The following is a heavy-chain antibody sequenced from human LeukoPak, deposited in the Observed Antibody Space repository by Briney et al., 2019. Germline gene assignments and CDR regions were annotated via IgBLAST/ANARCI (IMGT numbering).Heavy chain of an antibody. CDR1: GFTFSSYA. V-gene: IGHV3-23*01. Sequence: GGSLRLSCAASGFTFSSYAMTWVREAPDKGLEWVSAISGSDGSTYYADSVKGRFTISRDDSQSTLYLQMNSLSAEGTAVYYCAKVETSGGANCYALDYWGQGTLVTVSS. CDR2: ISGSDGST. J-gene: IGHJ4*02. D-gene: IGHD2-2*01. CDR3: AKVETSGGANCYALDY.